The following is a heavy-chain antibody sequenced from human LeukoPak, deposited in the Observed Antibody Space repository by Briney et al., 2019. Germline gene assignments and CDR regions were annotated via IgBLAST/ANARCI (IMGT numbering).Heavy chain of an antibody. Sequence: GGSLRLSCTASGFTFGDYAMSWFRQAPGKGLEWVGFIRSKAYGGTTGYAASVKGRFTISRDDSKSIAYLQMNSLKTEDTAVYYCTRVRGDCGGDCYDYWGQGTLVTVSS. V-gene: IGHV3-49*03. CDR2: IRSKAYGGTT. J-gene: IGHJ4*02. CDR1: GFTFGDYA. CDR3: TRVRGDCGGDCYDY. D-gene: IGHD2-21*01.